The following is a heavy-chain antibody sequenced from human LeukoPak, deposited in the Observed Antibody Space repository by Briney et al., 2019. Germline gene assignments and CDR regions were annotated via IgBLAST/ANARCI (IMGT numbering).Heavy chain of an antibody. CDR1: GGTFSSYA. CDR3: VRPDRIFGVPAAFDA. D-gene: IGHD3-3*02. CDR2: IIPKYSAS. Sequence: ASVEVSCKASGGTFSSYAISWVRQAPGQGLEWMGGIIPKYSASNYAQAFQGRVTITADESTNTVYMEMSGLRPDDTAVYYCVRPDRIFGVPAAFDAWGQGTLVAVSS. J-gene: IGHJ3*01. V-gene: IGHV1-69*01.